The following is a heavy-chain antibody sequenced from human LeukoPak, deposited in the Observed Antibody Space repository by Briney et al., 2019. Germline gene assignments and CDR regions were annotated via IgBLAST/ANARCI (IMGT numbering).Heavy chain of an antibody. V-gene: IGHV3-30-3*01. Sequence: GGSLRLSCAASGFTFSSYAIHWVRQAPGKGLEWVAVISYDGSNKYYADSVKGRFTISRDNSKNTLYLQMNSLRAEDTAVYYCAKGPSEWELPYWYFDLWGRGTLVTVST. CDR3: AKGPSEWELPYWYFDL. D-gene: IGHD1-26*01. J-gene: IGHJ2*01. CDR2: ISYDGSNK. CDR1: GFTFSSYA.